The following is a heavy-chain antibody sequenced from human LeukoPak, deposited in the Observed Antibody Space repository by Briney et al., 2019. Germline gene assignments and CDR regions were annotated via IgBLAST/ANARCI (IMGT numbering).Heavy chain of an antibody. Sequence: SETLSLTCTVSGYSISSGYYWGWIRPPPGKGLEWTGSIYHSGSTYYNPSLKSRVTISVDTSKNQFSLKLSSVTAADTAVYYCAIWFGELPYWGQGTLVTVSS. V-gene: IGHV4-38-2*02. CDR1: GYSISSGYY. CDR3: AIWFGELPY. J-gene: IGHJ4*02. CDR2: IYHSGST. D-gene: IGHD3-10*01.